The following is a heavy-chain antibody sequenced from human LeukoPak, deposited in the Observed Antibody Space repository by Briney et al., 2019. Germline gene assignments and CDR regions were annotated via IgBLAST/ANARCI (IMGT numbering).Heavy chain of an antibody. D-gene: IGHD6-19*01. V-gene: IGHV1-69*06. J-gene: IGHJ3*02. CDR3: ASWLPSSGWYLGASDI. CDR2: IIPIFGTA. CDR1: GGTFSSYA. Sequence: GASVKVSCKASGGTFSSYAISWVRQAPGQGLEWMGGIIPIFGTANYAQKFQGRVTITADKSTSTAYMELSSLRSEDTAVYYCASWLPSSGWYLGASDIWGQGTMVTVSS.